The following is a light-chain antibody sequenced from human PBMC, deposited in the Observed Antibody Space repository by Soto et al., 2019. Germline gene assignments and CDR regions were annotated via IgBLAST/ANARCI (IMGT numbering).Light chain of an antibody. V-gene: IGLV3-21*02. J-gene: IGLJ3*02. CDR1: NIRSRS. CDR2: DDY. CDR3: QVWDSSSDYPGSWV. Sequence: SYELTQPPSVSVAPGQTATITCGGDNIRSRSVHWYRQKAGQAPVLVVYDDYDRPSGIPERFSGSNSGNTATLTISRVEAGDEADYYCQVWDSSSDYPGSWVFGGGTKLTVL.